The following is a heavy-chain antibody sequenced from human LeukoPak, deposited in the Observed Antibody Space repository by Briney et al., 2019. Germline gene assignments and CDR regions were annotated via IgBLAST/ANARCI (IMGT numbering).Heavy chain of an antibody. CDR2: ISYGGNYK. D-gene: IGHD6-19*01. V-gene: IGHV3-30*18. CDR1: GFTFRNYG. CDR3: AKADSSDWYNLDY. Sequence: GGSLRLSCAASGFTFRNYGMHWVRQAPGKGLEWVAVISYGGNYKFYADSVKGRFTISRDTSKNTLYLQMNSLRAEGTAVYYCAKADSSDWYNLDYWGQGTLVTVSS. J-gene: IGHJ4*02.